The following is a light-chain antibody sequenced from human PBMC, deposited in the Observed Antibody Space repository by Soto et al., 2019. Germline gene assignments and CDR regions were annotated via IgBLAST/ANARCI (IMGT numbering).Light chain of an antibody. CDR2: DTS. J-gene: IGKJ5*01. V-gene: IGKV3D-20*01. CDR3: QQYGTSIT. CDR1: QRVSGGF. Sequence: DIVLTQAPATRSFSPGEIATLDFWAIQRVSGGFLAWYQQKPGLAPRLILYDTSFRATGIPDRFSGSGSGTDFTLTISRLDPEDFAVYYCQQYGTSITFGQGTRLEIK.